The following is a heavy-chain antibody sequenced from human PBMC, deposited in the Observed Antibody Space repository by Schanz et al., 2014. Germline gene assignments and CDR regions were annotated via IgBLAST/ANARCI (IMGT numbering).Heavy chain of an antibody. V-gene: IGHV3-74*02. J-gene: IGHJ3*02. CDR3: AKRRFRELSAFDI. CDR2: IKSDGSST. D-gene: IGHD3-10*01. Sequence: DVHLLESGGGLVQPGGSLRLSCAASGFTFSSYWMHWVRQVPGKGLVWVSRIKSDGSSTSYADSVKGRFTISRDNAKTTQHLQMNSLRAENTAVYYCAKRRFRELSAFDISGQGTMVTVSS. CDR1: GFTFSSYW.